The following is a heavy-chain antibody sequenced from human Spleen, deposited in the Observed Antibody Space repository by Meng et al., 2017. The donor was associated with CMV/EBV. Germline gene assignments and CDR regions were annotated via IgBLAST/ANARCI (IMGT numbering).Heavy chain of an antibody. J-gene: IGHJ4*02. Sequence: SVKVSCKASGGTFSSYGISWVRQAPGQGLEWMGGIIPIFGTANIAQKFQGRVTITPDESTSTAYMELSSLRSEDTAVYYCARSSSSTSPITYWGQGTLVTVSS. D-gene: IGHD2-2*01. CDR1: GGTFSSYG. V-gene: IGHV1-69*13. CDR2: IIPIFGTA. CDR3: ARSSSSTSPITY.